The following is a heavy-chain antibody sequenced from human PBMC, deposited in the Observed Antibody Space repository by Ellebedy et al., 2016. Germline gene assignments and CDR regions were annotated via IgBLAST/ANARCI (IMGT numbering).Heavy chain of an antibody. V-gene: IGHV3-48*01. J-gene: IGHJ4*02. CDR2: ISSSSSTI. Sequence: GGSLRLXCAASGFPFSSYSMKWVRQAPGKGLEWVSYISSSSSTILYADSVKGRFTISRDNSKSTLFLHLNSLRAEDTAVYYCARDLSYYYDSTGCYFDWGQGTLVTVSS. D-gene: IGHD3-22*01. CDR3: ARDLSYYYDSTGCYFD. CDR1: GFPFSSYS.